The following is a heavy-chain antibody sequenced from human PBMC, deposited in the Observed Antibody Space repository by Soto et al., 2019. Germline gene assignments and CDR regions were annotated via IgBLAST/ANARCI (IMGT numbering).Heavy chain of an antibody. V-gene: IGHV4-34*01. CDR3: ARSYGSSWYMTFDY. J-gene: IGHJ4*02. Sequence: QVQLQQWGAGLLKPSETLSLTCAVYGKSFSGYYWSWIRQPPGKGLEWIGEINHSGSTNYNPSLKSRVTISVDTSKNQFSLKLSSVTAADTAVYYCARSYGSSWYMTFDYWGQGTLVTVSS. D-gene: IGHD6-13*01. CDR2: INHSGST. CDR1: GKSFSGYY.